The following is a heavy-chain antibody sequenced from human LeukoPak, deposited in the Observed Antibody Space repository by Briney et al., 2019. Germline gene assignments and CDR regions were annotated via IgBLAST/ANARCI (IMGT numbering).Heavy chain of an antibody. Sequence: ASVKVSCKDSGYTFTSYAMHWVRQAPGQRLEWMGWINAGNGNTKYSQKFQGRVTITRDTSASTAYMELSSLRSEDTAVYYCARVMLDSSGYYLYYYGMDVWGQGTTVTVSS. D-gene: IGHD3-22*01. CDR3: ARVMLDSSGYYLYYYGMDV. CDR1: GYTFTSYA. CDR2: INAGNGNT. V-gene: IGHV1-3*01. J-gene: IGHJ6*02.